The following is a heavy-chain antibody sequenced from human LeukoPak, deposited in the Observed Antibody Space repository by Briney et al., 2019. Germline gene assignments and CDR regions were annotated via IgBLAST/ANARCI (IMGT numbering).Heavy chain of an antibody. CDR2: ISGSGDNT. CDR3: AKMKGHPLPKYYMDV. CDR1: GFTFSGSA. V-gene: IGHV3-23*01. J-gene: IGHJ6*01. Sequence: GGSLRLSCAASGFTFSGSAMSWVRRTPGKGLEGVSDISGSGDNTLYADSVKGRFTISRDNSKNTLYLEMNSLRAEDTAIYYCAKMKGHPLPKYYMDVWGQGTTVTVSS. D-gene: IGHD1-26*01.